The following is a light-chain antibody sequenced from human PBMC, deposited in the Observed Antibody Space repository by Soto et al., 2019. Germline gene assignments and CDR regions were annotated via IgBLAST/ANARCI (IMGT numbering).Light chain of an antibody. Sequence: DIQMTQSPSTLSASLGDRVPITCRASQSISSWLAWYQQKPGKAPKLLIYDASSLESGVPSRFRGSGSGTEFTLTISSLPPDDFETYYCQQYNSYSRTFGQGTKVDIK. CDR1: QSISSW. V-gene: IGKV1-5*01. CDR2: DAS. J-gene: IGKJ1*01. CDR3: QQYNSYSRT.